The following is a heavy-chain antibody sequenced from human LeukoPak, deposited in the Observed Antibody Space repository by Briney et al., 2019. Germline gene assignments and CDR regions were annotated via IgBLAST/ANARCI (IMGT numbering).Heavy chain of an antibody. Sequence: GGSLRLSCAASGFTFSSYWMSWVRQAPGKGLEWVANIKQDGSEKHYVDSVKGRFTISRDNAKNSLYLQMNSLRAEDTAVYYCARVKRYYDYVWGSYRPHDAFDIWGQGTMVTVSS. CDR3: ARVKRYYDYVWGSYRPHDAFDI. J-gene: IGHJ3*02. D-gene: IGHD3-16*02. V-gene: IGHV3-7*01. CDR2: IKQDGSEK. CDR1: GFTFSSYW.